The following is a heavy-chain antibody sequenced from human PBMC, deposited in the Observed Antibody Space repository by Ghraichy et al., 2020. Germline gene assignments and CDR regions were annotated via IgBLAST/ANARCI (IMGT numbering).Heavy chain of an antibody. J-gene: IGHJ6*02. D-gene: IGHD2-2*01. V-gene: IGHV4-59*01. Sequence: SQTLSLTCAVSGGSISSYYWSWIRQPPGKGLEWIGYIYYSGNTNYNPSLKSRVTISVDTSKNQFSLKMSSVTAADTAVYYCARGGYCTSTSCCAPCHGLEVWGQGTPVTVSS. CDR3: ARGGYCTSTSCCAPCHGLEV. CDR2: IYYSGNT. CDR1: GGSISSYY.